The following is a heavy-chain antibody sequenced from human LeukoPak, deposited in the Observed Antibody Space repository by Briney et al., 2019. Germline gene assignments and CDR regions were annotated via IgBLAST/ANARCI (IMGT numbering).Heavy chain of an antibody. CDR1: GGSISSSY. Sequence: SETLSLTCTVSGGSISSSYWSWIRQPPGKGLEWIGYIYYSGSTNYNPSLKCRVTISLDTSKNQFSLRLTSVTAADTAVYYCARETSRTMIRGSHYFDYWGQGTLVTVSS. V-gene: IGHV4-59*01. CDR3: ARETSRTMIRGSHYFDY. CDR2: IYYSGST. D-gene: IGHD3-10*01. J-gene: IGHJ4*02.